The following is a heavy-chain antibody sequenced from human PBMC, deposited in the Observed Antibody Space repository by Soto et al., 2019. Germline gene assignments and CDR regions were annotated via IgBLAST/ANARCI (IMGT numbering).Heavy chain of an antibody. D-gene: IGHD2-21*01. CDR3: ARRVEMATNGGSFDY. J-gene: IGHJ4*02. CDR2: INPSGGST. Sequence: GASVKVSCKASGYTFTSYYMHWVRQAPGQGLEWMGIINPSGGSTSYAQKFQGRVTMTRDTSTSTVYMELSSLRSEDTAVYYCARRVEMATNGGSFDYWGQGTLVTVSS. CDR1: GYTFTSYY. V-gene: IGHV1-46*01.